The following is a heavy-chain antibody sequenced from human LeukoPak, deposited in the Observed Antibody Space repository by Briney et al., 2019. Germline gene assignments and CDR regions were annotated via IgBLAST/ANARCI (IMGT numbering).Heavy chain of an antibody. J-gene: IGHJ1*01. CDR1: GGSFSGYY. V-gene: IGHV4-34*01. CDR2: INHSGST. D-gene: IGHD3-3*01. Sequence: PSETLSLTCAVYGGSFSGYYWSWIRQPPGKGLEWIGEINHSGSTNYNPSLKSRATISVDTSKNQFSLKLSSMTAADTAVYYCLLLESGFQHWGQGTLVTVSS. CDR3: LLLESGFQH.